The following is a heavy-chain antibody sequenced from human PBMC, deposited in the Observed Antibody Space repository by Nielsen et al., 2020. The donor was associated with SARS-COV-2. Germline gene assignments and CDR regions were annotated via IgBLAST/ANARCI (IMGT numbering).Heavy chain of an antibody. CDR3: AKDGTRGDYSYFDY. V-gene: IGHV3-23*01. CDR1: GFAFSDFY. D-gene: IGHD4-17*01. Sequence: GGSLRLSCAASGFAFSDFYMYWIRQAPGKGLEWVSAISGSGGSTYYADSVKGRFTISRDNSKNTLYLQMNSLRAEDTAVYYCAKDGTRGDYSYFDYWGQGTLVTVSS. CDR2: ISGSGGST. J-gene: IGHJ4*02.